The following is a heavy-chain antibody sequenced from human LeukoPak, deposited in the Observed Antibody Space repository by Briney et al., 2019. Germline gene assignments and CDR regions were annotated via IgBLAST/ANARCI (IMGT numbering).Heavy chain of an antibody. CDR2: IYYSGST. CDR3: VGGWLDDACDF. J-gene: IGHJ3*01. CDR1: GGSISTFY. V-gene: IGHV4-59*03. Sequence: SETLSLTCTVSGGSISTFYWSWIRQPPGKGLEWIGYIYYSGSTNYNPSLKSRVIISVDTSKNQFSLKLSSVTAADTAVYYCVGGWLDDACDFGGQGTMDTVSS. D-gene: IGHD3-16*01.